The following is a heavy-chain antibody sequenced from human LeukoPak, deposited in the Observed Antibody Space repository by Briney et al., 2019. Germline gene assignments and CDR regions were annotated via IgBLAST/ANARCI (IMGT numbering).Heavy chain of an antibody. J-gene: IGHJ6*03. Sequence: GGSLRLSCAASGFTFGSYSMNWVRQAPGKGLEWVSSISSSSSYIYYADSVKGRFTISRDNAKNSLYLQMNSLRAEDTAVYYCAREMRGDTALGYYYYYMDVWGKGTTVTVSS. CDR2: ISSSSSYI. D-gene: IGHD5-18*01. V-gene: IGHV3-21*01. CDR3: AREMRGDTALGYYYYYMDV. CDR1: GFTFGSYS.